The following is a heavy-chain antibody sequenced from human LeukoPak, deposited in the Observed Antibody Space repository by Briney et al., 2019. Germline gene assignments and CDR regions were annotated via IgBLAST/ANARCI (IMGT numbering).Heavy chain of an antibody. J-gene: IGHJ4*02. D-gene: IGHD2-15*01. Sequence: PSETLSLTCTVSGGSISSYYWSWIRQPPGKGLEWIGYIYYSGSTNYNPSLKSRVTISVDTSKNQFSLKLSSVTAADTAVYYCARQGEGGPFDYWGQGTLVTVSS. CDR1: GGSISSYY. CDR2: IYYSGST. CDR3: ARQGEGGPFDY. V-gene: IGHV4-59*08.